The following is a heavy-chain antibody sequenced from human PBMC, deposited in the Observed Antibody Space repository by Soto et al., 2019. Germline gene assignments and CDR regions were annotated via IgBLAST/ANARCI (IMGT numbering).Heavy chain of an antibody. V-gene: IGHV4-39*01. J-gene: IGHJ6*02. CDR1: GGSISSNSYY. Sequence: QLQLQESGPGLVKPSETLSLTCTVSGGSISSNSYYWAWIRQPPGKGLEWIGNIYYSGTTYYNPSLKSRVALSVDTSTNQFSLKLSSVTAAATAVYYCARHKGGYYSGVDVWGQGTTVTVSS. D-gene: IGHD3-16*01. CDR3: ARHKGGYYSGVDV. CDR2: IYYSGTT.